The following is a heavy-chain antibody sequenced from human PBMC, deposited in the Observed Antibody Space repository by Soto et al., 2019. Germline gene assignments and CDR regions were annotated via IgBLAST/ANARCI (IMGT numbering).Heavy chain of an antibody. CDR1: GFTFSSYA. D-gene: IGHD3-9*01. CDR2: ISDIGGST. V-gene: IGHV3-23*01. Sequence: LRLSCAASGFTFSSYAMTWVRQAPGKGLEWVSAISDIGGSTYYADSVKGRFTISRDNSKNTLYLQMNSLRAEDTALYYCATCLFITGYYFDDYWGQGTLVTVSS. CDR3: ATCLFITGYYFDDY. J-gene: IGHJ4*02.